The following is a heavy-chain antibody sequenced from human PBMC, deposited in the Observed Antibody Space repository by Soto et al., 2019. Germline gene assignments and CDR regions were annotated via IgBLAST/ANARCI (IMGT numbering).Heavy chain of an antibody. J-gene: IGHJ4*02. D-gene: IGHD3-10*01. CDR3: ARRPTTYGSTDY. CDR2: IYYSGST. CDR1: GGSISSYY. Sequence: PSEPLSLTCTVSGGSISSYYWSWIRQPPGKGLEWIGYIYYSGSTNYNPSLKSRVTISVDTSKNQFSLKLSSVTAADTAVYYCARRPTTYGSTDYWGQGTLVTVSS. V-gene: IGHV4-59*01.